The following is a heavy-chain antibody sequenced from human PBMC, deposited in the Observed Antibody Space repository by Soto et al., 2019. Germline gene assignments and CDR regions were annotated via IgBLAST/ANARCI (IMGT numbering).Heavy chain of an antibody. J-gene: IGHJ6*03. V-gene: IGHV4-59*08. D-gene: IGHD6-6*01. Sequence: SETLSLTCTVSGGSISSYYWSWIRQPPGKGLEWIGYIYYSGSTNCNPSLKSRVTISVDTSKNQFSLKLSSVTAADTAVYYCARGAARPGYYYYYVDVWGKGTTVTVSS. CDR3: ARGAARPGYYYYYVDV. CDR2: IYYSGST. CDR1: GGSISSYY.